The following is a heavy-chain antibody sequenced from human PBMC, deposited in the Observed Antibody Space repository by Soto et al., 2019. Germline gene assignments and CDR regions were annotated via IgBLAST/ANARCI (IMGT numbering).Heavy chain of an antibody. CDR2: ISYDGSNK. J-gene: IGHJ6*02. D-gene: IGHD5-18*01. V-gene: IGHV3-30*18. CDR1: GFTFSSYG. Sequence: GGSLRLSCAASGFTFSSYGMHWVRQAPGKGLEWVAVISYDGSNKYYADSVKGRFTISRDNSKNTLYLQMNSLRAEDTAVYYCAKDQVGYSYYYGMDVWGQGTTVTVSS. CDR3: AKDQVGYSYYYGMDV.